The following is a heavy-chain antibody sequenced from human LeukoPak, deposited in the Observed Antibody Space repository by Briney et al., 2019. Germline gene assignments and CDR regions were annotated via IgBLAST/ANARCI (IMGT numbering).Heavy chain of an antibody. J-gene: IGHJ3*02. D-gene: IGHD1-26*01. CDR1: GYTLTELS. CDR3: ATSGSSPRNSAFDI. CDR2: FDPEDGET. V-gene: IGHV1-24*01. Sequence: GASVKVSCKVSGYTLTELSMHWVRQAPGKGLEWMGGFDPEDGETIYAQKFQGRVTMTEDTSTDTAYMELSSLRSEDTAVYYCATSGSSPRNSAFDIWGQGTMVTVSS.